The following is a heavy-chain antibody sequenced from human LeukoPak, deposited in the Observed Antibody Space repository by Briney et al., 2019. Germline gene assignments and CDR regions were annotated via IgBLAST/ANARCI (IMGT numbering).Heavy chain of an antibody. Sequence: GGSLRLSCAASGFTFSDYGMHWVRQAPGKGLDWVTFIRFDGTNKFDADSVKGRFTISRDNSKNTLYLQMNSLRAEDTAVYYCAREYGSYGSHLDAGVVDWFDPWGQGTLVTVSS. CDR3: AREYGSYGSHLDAGVVDWFDP. CDR2: IRFDGTNK. J-gene: IGHJ5*02. CDR1: GFTFSDYG. V-gene: IGHV3-30*02. D-gene: IGHD1-26*01.